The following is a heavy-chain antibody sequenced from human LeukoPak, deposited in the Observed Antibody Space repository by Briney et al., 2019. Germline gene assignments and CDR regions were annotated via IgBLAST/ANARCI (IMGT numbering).Heavy chain of an antibody. Sequence: SETLSLTCTVSGGSINNYYWSWLRQPAGKGLEWIGRIYTRGSTNYNPSLKSRVTMSVNTSKNQFSLKLSSVTAADTAVFYCARGRYCSADICSGGDAFDIWGQGTMVSVSS. J-gene: IGHJ3*02. V-gene: IGHV4-4*07. CDR1: GGSINNYY. D-gene: IGHD2-15*01. CDR3: ARGRYCSADICSGGDAFDI. CDR2: IYTRGST.